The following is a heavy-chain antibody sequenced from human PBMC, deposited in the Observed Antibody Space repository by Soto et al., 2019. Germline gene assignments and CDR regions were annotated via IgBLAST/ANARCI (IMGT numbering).Heavy chain of an antibody. D-gene: IGHD6-6*01. Sequence: QVQLQESGPGLVKPSQTLSLTCTVSGGSISSGDYYWSWFRQPPGKGLEWIGYIYYSGSTYYNPSLKSRVTITVNTSNNQFSLKLSSVTAADTAVYYCAREIHPARDEGYFDLWGRGTLVTVSS. CDR3: AREIHPARDEGYFDL. CDR1: GGSISSGDYY. J-gene: IGHJ2*01. CDR2: IYYSGST. V-gene: IGHV4-30-4*01.